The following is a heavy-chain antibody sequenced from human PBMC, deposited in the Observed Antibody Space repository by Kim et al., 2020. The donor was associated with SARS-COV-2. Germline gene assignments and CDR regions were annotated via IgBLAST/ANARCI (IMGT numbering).Heavy chain of an antibody. CDR1: GGSFSGYY. Sequence: SETLSLTCAVYGGSFSGYYWSWIRQPPGKGLEWIGEINHSGSTNYNPSLKSRVTISVDTSKNQFSLKLSSVTAADTAAYYCAREMATTYYYYGMDDWGQG. J-gene: IGHJ6*02. V-gene: IGHV4-34*01. D-gene: IGHD5-12*01. CDR3: AREMATTYYYYGMDD. CDR2: INHSGST.